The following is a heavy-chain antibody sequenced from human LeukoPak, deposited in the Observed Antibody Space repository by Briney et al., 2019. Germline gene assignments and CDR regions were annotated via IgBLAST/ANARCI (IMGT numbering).Heavy chain of an antibody. CDR2: IFGGGST. Sequence: KPSETLSLTCTFSGNSISGYYWSWIRQPPGKGLEWIGFIFGGGSTNYNPSLKSRVTMSADTSKNQFSLNVNSVTAADTAVYYCARKDSSSWYGNWFDPWGQGTLVTVSS. CDR1: GNSISGYY. CDR3: ARKDSSSWYGNWFDP. D-gene: IGHD3-22*01. V-gene: IGHV4-59*01. J-gene: IGHJ5*02.